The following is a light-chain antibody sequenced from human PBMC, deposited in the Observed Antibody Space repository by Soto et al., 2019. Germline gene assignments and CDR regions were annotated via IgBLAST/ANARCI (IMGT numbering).Light chain of an antibody. Sequence: IQMTQSPSTLSASAVVRVIITCRGSQSISTWLAWYPPKPGKAPKLLIYKASSLESGVPSRFSGSGCRTKFTLTISTLGPDDFAAYYCQQYNSLTLTFGKWAKVDIK. CDR2: KAS. CDR3: QQYNSLTLT. J-gene: IGKJ1*01. V-gene: IGKV1-5*03. CDR1: QSISTW.